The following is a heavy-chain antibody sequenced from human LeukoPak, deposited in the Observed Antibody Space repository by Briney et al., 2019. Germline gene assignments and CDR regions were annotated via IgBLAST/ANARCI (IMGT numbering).Heavy chain of an antibody. V-gene: IGHV1-2*02. Sequence: ASVKVSCKVSGYTLTELSMHWVRQAPGQGLEWMGWINPNSGGTNYAQKFQGRVTMTRDTSISTAYMELSRLRSDDTAVYYCARDSPYCSSTSCYTGKENYWGQGTLVTVSS. CDR1: GYTLTELS. J-gene: IGHJ4*02. CDR3: ARDSPYCSSTSCYTGKENY. CDR2: INPNSGGT. D-gene: IGHD2-2*02.